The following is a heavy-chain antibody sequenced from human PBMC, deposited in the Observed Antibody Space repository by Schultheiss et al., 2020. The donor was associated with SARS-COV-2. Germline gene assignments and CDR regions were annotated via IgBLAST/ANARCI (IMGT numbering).Heavy chain of an antibody. CDR3: ARLNPFGVVAFDY. CDR1: GFTFDDYA. Sequence: GGSLRLSCAASGFTFDDYAMSWVRQAPGKGLEWVANIKQDGSEKYYVDSVKGRFTISRDNAKNSLYLQMNSLRAEDTAVYYCARLNPFGVVAFDYWGQGTLVTVSS. J-gene: IGHJ4*02. CDR2: IKQDGSEK. D-gene: IGHD3-3*01. V-gene: IGHV3-7*01.